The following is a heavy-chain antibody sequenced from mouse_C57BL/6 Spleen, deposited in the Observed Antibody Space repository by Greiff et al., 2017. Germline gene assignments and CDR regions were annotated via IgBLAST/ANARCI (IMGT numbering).Heavy chain of an antibody. V-gene: IGHV1-61*01. Sequence: QVQLQQPGAELVRPGSSVKLSCKASGYTFTSYWMDWVKQRPGQGLEWIGNIYPSDSETPYNQKFKDKATLTVDTSSSTAYMQLSSLASEDSAVYYCASGGPWPFDYWGQGTTLTVSS. CDR1: GYTFTSYW. CDR3: ASGGPWPFDY. CDR2: IYPSDSET. J-gene: IGHJ2*01.